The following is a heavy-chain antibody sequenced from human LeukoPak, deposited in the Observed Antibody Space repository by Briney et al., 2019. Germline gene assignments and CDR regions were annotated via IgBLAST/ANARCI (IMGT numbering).Heavy chain of an antibody. CDR2: ISGSGGST. Sequence: GGPLRLSCAASGFTFSSYAMSWVRQAPGKGLEGVSAISGSGGSTYYADSVKGRFTISRDNSKNTLYLQMNSLRAEDTAVYYCAKGGVVGATWYYYMDVCGKGTTVTVSS. D-gene: IGHD1-26*01. J-gene: IGHJ6*03. V-gene: IGHV3-23*01. CDR3: AKGGVVGATWYYYMDV. CDR1: GFTFSSYA.